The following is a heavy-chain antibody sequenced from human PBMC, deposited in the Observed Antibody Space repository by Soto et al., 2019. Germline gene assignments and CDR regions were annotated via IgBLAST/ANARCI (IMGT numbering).Heavy chain of an antibody. Sequence: TLSLTCSVSGDSIISSGYYWSWILQRPGKGLEWIGNIYYSGSSYNNPSLKSRVTISVNTSKNQFSLNLRSVTAADTAVYYCARDSDYYSSGSFDYWGQGTLVTVSS. CDR2: IYYSGSS. V-gene: IGHV4-31*03. CDR1: GDSIISSGYY. CDR3: ARDSDYYSSGSFDY. D-gene: IGHD3-10*01. J-gene: IGHJ4*02.